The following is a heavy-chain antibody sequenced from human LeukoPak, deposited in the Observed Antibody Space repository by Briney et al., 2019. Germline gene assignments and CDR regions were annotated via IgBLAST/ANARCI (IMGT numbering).Heavy chain of an antibody. J-gene: IGHJ4*02. V-gene: IGHV3-23*01. Sequence: GGSLRLSCTASGFIFSTYVMNWVRQAPGKGLEWVSSISVSGSNIYYADSVKGRFTISRDSSKSTLSLQMNSLRAEDTAVYYCAKGNDFDYWGQGTLVTVSS. D-gene: IGHD3-10*01. CDR3: AKGNDFDY. CDR1: GFIFSTYV. CDR2: ISVSGSNI.